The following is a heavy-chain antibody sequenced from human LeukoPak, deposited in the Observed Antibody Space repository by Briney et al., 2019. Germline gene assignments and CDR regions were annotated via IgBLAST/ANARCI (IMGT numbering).Heavy chain of an antibody. V-gene: IGHV4-59*01. J-gene: IGHJ4*02. CDR2: IYYSGST. CDR1: GGSISSYY. D-gene: IGHD2-15*01. Sequence: SETLSLTCTVSGGSISSYYWSWIRQPPGKGLEWIGYIYYSGSTNYNPSLKSRVTISVDTSKSQFSLKLSSVTAADTAVYYCARGVVVGWYYFDYWGQGTLVTVSS. CDR3: ARGVVVGWYYFDY.